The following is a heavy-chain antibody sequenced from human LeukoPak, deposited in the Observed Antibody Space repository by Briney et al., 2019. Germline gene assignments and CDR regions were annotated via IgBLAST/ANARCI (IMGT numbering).Heavy chain of an antibody. CDR1: GFTFSSYA. CDR3: ARGSFTSWFRELMSPDY. CDR2: ISGSGGST. V-gene: IGHV3-23*01. Sequence: GGSLRLSCAASGFTFSSYAMSWVRQAPGKGLEWVSAISGSGGSTYYADSVKGRFTISRDNSKNTLYLQMNSLRAEDTAVYYCARGSFTSWFRELMSPDYWGQGTLVTVSS. J-gene: IGHJ4*02. D-gene: IGHD3-10*01.